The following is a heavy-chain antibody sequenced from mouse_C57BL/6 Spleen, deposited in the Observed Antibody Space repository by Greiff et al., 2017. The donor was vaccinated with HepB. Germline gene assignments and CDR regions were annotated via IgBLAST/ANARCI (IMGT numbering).Heavy chain of an antibody. V-gene: IGHV2-6-1*01. CDR2: IWSDGST. J-gene: IGHJ4*01. Sequence: VQLQESGPGLVAPSQSLSITCTVSGFSLTSYGVHWVRQPPGKGLEWLVVIWSDGSTTYNSALKSRLSISKDNSKSQVFLKMNSLQTDDTAMYYCARHEDEEGYYAMDYWGQGTSVTVSS. CDR1: GFSLTSYG. CDR3: ARHEDEEGYYAMDY.